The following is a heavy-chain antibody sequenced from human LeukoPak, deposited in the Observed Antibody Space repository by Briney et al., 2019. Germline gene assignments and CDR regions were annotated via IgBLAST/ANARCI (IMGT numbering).Heavy chain of an antibody. CDR3: ARNSESLTHPKY. V-gene: IGHV3-7*01. Sequence: GGSLRLSCAASGFTLGVYWMTWVRQAPGKGLEWVANINQDGSEKHYLDSVKGRFTISRDNPRNSLSLQMSSLRAEDTAIYYCARNSESLTHPKYCGQGTLVTVSS. D-gene: IGHD1-14*01. CDR1: GFTLGVYW. CDR2: INQDGSEK. J-gene: IGHJ4*02.